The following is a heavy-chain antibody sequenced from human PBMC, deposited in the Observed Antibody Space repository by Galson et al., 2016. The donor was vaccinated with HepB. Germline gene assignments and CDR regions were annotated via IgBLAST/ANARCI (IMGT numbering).Heavy chain of an antibody. CDR3: ARHDWSGYSYGYGY. CDR2: IHYSGNT. CDR1: GGSISSSSSY. J-gene: IGHJ1*01. D-gene: IGHD5-18*01. Sequence: SETLSLTCSVSGGSISSSSSYWSWIRQPPGKGLEWIGSIHYSGNTYYNPSHKSRVTISVDTSKNQLSLKLSFVTAADTAVYYCARHDWSGYSYGYGYWGQDTLVTFSS. V-gene: IGHV4-39*01.